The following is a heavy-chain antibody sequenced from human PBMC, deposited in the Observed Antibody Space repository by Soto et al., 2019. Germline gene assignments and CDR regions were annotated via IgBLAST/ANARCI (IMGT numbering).Heavy chain of an antibody. Sequence: GGSLRLSCAASGFTFSSYSMNWVRQAPGKGLEWVSYISSSSSTIYYADSVKGRFTISRDNAKNSLYLQMNSLRAEDTAVYYCARERFLEWLLSTYYYYYDMDVWGQGTTVTVSS. CDR3: ARERFLEWLLSTYYYYYDMDV. J-gene: IGHJ6*02. V-gene: IGHV3-48*01. D-gene: IGHD3-3*01. CDR2: ISSSSSTI. CDR1: GFTFSSYS.